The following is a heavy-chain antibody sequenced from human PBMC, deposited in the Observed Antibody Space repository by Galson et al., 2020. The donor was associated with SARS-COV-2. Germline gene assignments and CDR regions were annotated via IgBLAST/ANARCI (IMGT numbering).Heavy chain of an antibody. V-gene: IGHV1-69*13. CDR3: ARGPSSTTVVTPYYYYYMDV. Sequence: SVKVSCKASGGTFSSYAISWVRQAPGQGLEWMGGIIPIFGTANYAQKFQGRVTITADESTSTAYMELSSLRSEDTAVYYCARGPSSTTVVTPYYYYYMDVWGKGTTVTVSS. CDR2: IIPIFGTA. J-gene: IGHJ6*03. D-gene: IGHD4-17*01. CDR1: GGTFSSYA.